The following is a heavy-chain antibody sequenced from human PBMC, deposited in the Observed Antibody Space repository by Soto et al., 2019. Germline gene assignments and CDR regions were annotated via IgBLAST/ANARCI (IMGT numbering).Heavy chain of an antibody. CDR3: ARSNNCNYEAFDI. J-gene: IGHJ3*02. CDR1: GGTFSSYA. D-gene: IGHD1-7*01. Sequence: VSCQASGGTFSSYAILWVRQAPRQGVEWKGGIIPIFGPAKYAQKFQGRVTITAHDSTRTAYVEVSSRGSADTAVYFCARSNNCNYEAFDIWGPGRMVTVSS. V-gene: IGHV1-69*01. CDR2: IIPIFGPA.